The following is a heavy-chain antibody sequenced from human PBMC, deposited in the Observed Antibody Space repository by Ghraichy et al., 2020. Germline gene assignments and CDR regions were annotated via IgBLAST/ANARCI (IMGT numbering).Heavy chain of an antibody. J-gene: IGHJ6*02. CDR1: GFPFSNYL. CDR3: ARDRVVAATLMVRVDF. Sequence: GGSLRLSCGASGFPFSNYLMNWVRQAPGKGLEWVSSISSTGKYMFYADSVKGRFTISRDNAKNSLFLQMNSLRAEDTAVYYCARDRVVAATLMVRVDFWGQGTTVTVSS. D-gene: IGHD2-15*01. V-gene: IGHV3-21*06. CDR2: ISSTGKYM.